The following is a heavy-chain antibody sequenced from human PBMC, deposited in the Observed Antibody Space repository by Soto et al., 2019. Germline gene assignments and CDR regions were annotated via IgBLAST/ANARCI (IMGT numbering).Heavy chain of an antibody. V-gene: IGHV6-1*01. CDR2: TYYRSKWYN. D-gene: IGHD3-3*01. Sequence: SQTLSLTCAIAGDRVSSNRAAWNWIRQSPSIGLEWLGRTYYRSKWYNDYAVSVKSRITINPDTSKNQFSLQLNSVTPEDTAVYYCARDPRRPDYDFWLFDYWGQGTLVTVSS. J-gene: IGHJ4*02. CDR3: ARDPRRPDYDFWLFDY. CDR1: GDRVSSNRAA.